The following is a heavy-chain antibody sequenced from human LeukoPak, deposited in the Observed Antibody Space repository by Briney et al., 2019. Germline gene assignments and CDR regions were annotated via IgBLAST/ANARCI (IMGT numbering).Heavy chain of an antibody. D-gene: IGHD1-7*01. V-gene: IGHV3-74*01. CDR1: GFSFSTYW. Sequence: GGSLRLSCAASGFSFSTYWMHWVRQAPGKGLVWVSRINSDGSIINYADSVKGRFTISRDNAKNTLYLQMNSLRAEDTAVYYCTRWVGNYRDSDYWGQGTLVTVSS. CDR2: INSDGSII. J-gene: IGHJ4*02. CDR3: TRWVGNYRDSDY.